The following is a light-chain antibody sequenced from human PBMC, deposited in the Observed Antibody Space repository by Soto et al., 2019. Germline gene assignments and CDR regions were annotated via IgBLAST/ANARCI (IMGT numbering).Light chain of an antibody. Sequence: QSALTQRRSVSGSPGQSVTISCTGTSSDVGGYNYVSWYQQHPGKAPKLIIYDVSKRPSGVPDRFSGSKSGNTASLTISGLQAEDEADYYCCSSAGTYTSVFGVGTKVTVL. J-gene: IGLJ3*02. CDR3: CSSAGTYTSV. CDR2: DVS. V-gene: IGLV2-11*01. CDR1: SSDVGGYNY.